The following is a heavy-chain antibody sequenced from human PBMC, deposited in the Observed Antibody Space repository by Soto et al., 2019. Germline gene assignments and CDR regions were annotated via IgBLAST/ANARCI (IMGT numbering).Heavy chain of an antibody. Sequence: SGWSLRLSCASSVFTFINAWMRWVRQAPGKGLEWVGRIKSKTDGGTTDYAAPVKGRFTIPRDDSKNTLYLQMNSLKTEDTAVYYCTTDAPWYSSSWYWDAFDIWGQGTMVTVS. D-gene: IGHD6-13*01. V-gene: IGHV3-15*01. J-gene: IGHJ3*02. CDR2: IKSKTDGGTT. CDR1: VFTFINAW. CDR3: TTDAPWYSSSWYWDAFDI.